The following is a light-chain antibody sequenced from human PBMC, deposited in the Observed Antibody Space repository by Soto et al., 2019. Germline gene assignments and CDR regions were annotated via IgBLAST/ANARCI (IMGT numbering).Light chain of an antibody. V-gene: IGKV1-39*01. Sequence: DIQVTQSPSSLSASVGDRVTITCRTSQSITRYLNWYQQKPGKAPKLLIYSASTLQSGVPSRFSGSGSGTVFTLTISSLQPEDFATYYCQQSYSTPPLYFGGGTKVEIK. CDR1: QSITRY. CDR2: SAS. J-gene: IGKJ4*01. CDR3: QQSYSTPPLY.